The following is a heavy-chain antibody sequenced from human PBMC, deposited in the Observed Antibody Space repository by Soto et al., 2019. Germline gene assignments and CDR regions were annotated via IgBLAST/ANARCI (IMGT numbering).Heavy chain of an antibody. Sequence: GGSLRLSCAASGFTFSSYGMHWVRQAPGKGLEWVAVISYDGSNKYYADSVKGRFTISRDNSKNTLYLQMNSLRAEDTAVYYCAKESMEGVFGGVIDDGFDIWGQGTMVTVSS. D-gene: IGHD3-16*02. CDR2: ISYDGSNK. V-gene: IGHV3-30*18. J-gene: IGHJ3*02. CDR3: AKESMEGVFGGVIDDGFDI. CDR1: GFTFSSYG.